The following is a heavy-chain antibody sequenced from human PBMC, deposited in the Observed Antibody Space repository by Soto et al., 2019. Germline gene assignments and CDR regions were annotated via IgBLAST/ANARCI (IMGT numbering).Heavy chain of an antibody. Sequence: EVQLLESGGGLVQPGGSLRLSCAASGLTFNNYAMTWVRLAPGKGLEWVSTIGTSDGTTYYSDSVKGRFTISRDNSKNTLYLLMNSLRAEDTALYYCAKDFPAGEYWGQGTLVTVSS. J-gene: IGHJ4*02. CDR1: GLTFNNYA. V-gene: IGHV3-23*01. CDR2: IGTSDGTT. CDR3: AKDFPAGEY. D-gene: IGHD6-13*01.